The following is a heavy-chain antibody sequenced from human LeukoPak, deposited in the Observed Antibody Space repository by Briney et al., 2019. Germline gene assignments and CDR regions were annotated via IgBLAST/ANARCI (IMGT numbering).Heavy chain of an antibody. D-gene: IGHD3-10*01. CDR2: INAGNGNT. CDR1: GYTFTSFA. J-gene: IGHJ4*02. V-gene: IGHV1-3*01. CDR3: ARVLDYYGSGSYQEH. Sequence: ASVKVSCKASGYTFTSFAMHWVRQAPGQRLEWMGWINAGNGNTKYSQKFQGRVTITRDTSASTAYMELSSLRSEDTAVYYCARVLDYYGSGSYQEHWGQETLVTVSS.